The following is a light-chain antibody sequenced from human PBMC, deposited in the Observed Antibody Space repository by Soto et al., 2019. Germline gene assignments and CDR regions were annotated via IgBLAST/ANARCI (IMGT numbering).Light chain of an antibody. CDR3: CSYAGSYTFYV. J-gene: IGLJ7*01. V-gene: IGLV2-11*01. CDR2: DVT. Sequence: QSALTQPRSVSGSPGQSVTISCSGTSSDGGGYNYVSWYQQYPGAAPKLMIYDVTMRPSGVPYRFSGSKSGNTASLTISGLQAEDEADYYCCSYAGSYTFYVFGGGTQLTVL. CDR1: SSDGGGYNY.